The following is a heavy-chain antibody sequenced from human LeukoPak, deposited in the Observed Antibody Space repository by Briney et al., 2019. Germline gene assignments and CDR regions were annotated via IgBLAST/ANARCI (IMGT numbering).Heavy chain of an antibody. Sequence: GGSLRLSCVASGFTLSNYAMSWVRQAPGKGLEWVSAISANGGSTYYAVSVRGRFTISRDKSKNTLYLQMNSLRADDTAVYYCARACSGGSCYLAAFDIWGQGTKVTVSS. D-gene: IGHD2-15*01. V-gene: IGHV3-23*01. CDR1: GFTLSNYA. CDR3: ARACSGGSCYLAAFDI. J-gene: IGHJ3*02. CDR2: ISANGGST.